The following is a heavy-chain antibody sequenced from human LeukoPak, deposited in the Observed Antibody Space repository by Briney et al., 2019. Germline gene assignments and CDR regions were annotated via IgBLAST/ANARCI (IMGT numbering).Heavy chain of an antibody. CDR1: GGSISSGSYY. CDR2: IYTSGST. J-gene: IGHJ4*02. V-gene: IGHV4-61*02. CDR3: ARVPIAVAARGY. D-gene: IGHD6-19*01. Sequence: SETLSLTCTVSGGSISSGSYYWSWIRQPAGKGLEWIGRIYTSGSTNYNPSLESRVTISVDTSKNQFSLKLSSVTAADTAVYYCARVPIAVAARGYWGQGTLVTVSS.